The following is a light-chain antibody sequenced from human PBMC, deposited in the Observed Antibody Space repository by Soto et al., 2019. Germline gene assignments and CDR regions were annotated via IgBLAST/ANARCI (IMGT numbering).Light chain of an antibody. V-gene: IGLV1-44*01. Sequence: QSVLTQPPSASGTPGQRVTISCSGSGSNIGSNSVNWYQQLPGTAPKLLIYSNNQRLSGVPDRFSGSRSGTSASLAISGLQSEDEADYYCAAWDDSLNGVVFGGGTKVTVL. CDR2: SNN. CDR1: GSNIGSNS. CDR3: AAWDDSLNGVV. J-gene: IGLJ2*01.